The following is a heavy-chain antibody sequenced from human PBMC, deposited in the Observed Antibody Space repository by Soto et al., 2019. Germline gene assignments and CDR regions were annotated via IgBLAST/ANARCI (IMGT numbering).Heavy chain of an antibody. CDR1: VFTFFNHW. CDR2: VISDGNTI. V-gene: IGHV3-74*01. D-gene: IGHD2-21*02. J-gene: IGHJ4*02. CDR3: AKDGGHSATEGPSLES. Sequence: GGSLRLSCSASVFTFFNHWMHGVRQAPGKGLEWVSRVISDGNTIDYADSVKGRFTVSRDNAKSTLYLQMNSLRAEDTAVYYCAKDGGHSATEGPSLESWGQGTLVTVSS.